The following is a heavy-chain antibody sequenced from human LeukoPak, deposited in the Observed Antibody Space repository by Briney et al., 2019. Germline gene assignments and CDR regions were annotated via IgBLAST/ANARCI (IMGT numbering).Heavy chain of an antibody. V-gene: IGHV4-61*02. CDR2: IYTSGST. J-gene: IGHJ4*02. CDR1: GGSISSGSYY. Sequence: SQTLSLTCTVSGGSISSGSYYWSWIRQPAGKGLEWIGRIYTSGSTNYNPSLKSRVTISVDTSKNQFSLKLSSVTAADTAVYYCARDRAWYGESAYWGQGTLVTVSS. CDR3: ARDRAWYGESAY. D-gene: IGHD4-17*01.